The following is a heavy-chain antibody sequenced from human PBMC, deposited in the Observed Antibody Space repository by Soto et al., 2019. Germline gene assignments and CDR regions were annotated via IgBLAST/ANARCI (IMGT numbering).Heavy chain of an antibody. Sequence: QVQLQESGPGLVKPSETLSLTCSVSGGSITNYYWNWIRQPPGKGLEWIGYISYNGSTNYNPSLKSRVTISVDMSKKQFSMKLRSVTAADTAVYYCARDLIVTTKGYNSYFGMDVWGQGTTVTVSS. CDR1: GGSITNYY. V-gene: IGHV4-59*01. CDR3: ARDLIVTTKGYNSYFGMDV. CDR2: ISYNGST. J-gene: IGHJ6*02. D-gene: IGHD5-12*01.